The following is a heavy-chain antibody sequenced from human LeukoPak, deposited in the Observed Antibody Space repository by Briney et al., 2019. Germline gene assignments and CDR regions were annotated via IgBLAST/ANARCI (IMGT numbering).Heavy chain of an antibody. CDR2: ISSGSSYI. Sequence: GGSLRLSCAASGFTISSYSMNWVRQAPGKGLEWVSSISSGSSYIYYADSVKGRFTISRDNAKNSLYVQMNSLRSEDTAVYYCAREVAAAAYYFDYWGQGTLVTVSS. J-gene: IGHJ4*02. V-gene: IGHV3-21*01. CDR3: AREVAAAAYYFDY. D-gene: IGHD6-13*01. CDR1: GFTISSYS.